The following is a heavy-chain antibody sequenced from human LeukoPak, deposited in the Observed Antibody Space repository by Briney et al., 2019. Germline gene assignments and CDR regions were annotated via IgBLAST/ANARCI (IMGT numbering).Heavy chain of an antibody. CDR1: GGTFSSYA. V-gene: IGHV1-69*05. CDR3: ARDPKYYYDSSGYYPLSRWSPCDY. CDR2: IIPIFGTA. Sequence: ASVKVSCKASGGTFSSYAISWVRQAPGQGLEWIGGIIPIFGTANYAQKLQGRVTMTTDTSTSTAYMELRSLRSDDTAVYYCARDPKYYYDSSGYYPLSRWSPCDYWGQGTLVTVSS. J-gene: IGHJ4*02. D-gene: IGHD3-22*01.